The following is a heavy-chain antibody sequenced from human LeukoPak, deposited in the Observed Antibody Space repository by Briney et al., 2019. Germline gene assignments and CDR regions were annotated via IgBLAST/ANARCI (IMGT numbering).Heavy chain of an antibody. CDR2: ISWNSGSI. V-gene: IGHV3-9*01. J-gene: IGHJ4*02. Sequence: GGSLRLSCAASGFTFDDYALHWVRQAPGKGLEWVSGISWNSGSIGYADSVKGRFTISRDNSKNFLYLQMNSLRAEDTALYYCATGPAGDSYGFFDYWGQGTLVTVSS. D-gene: IGHD5-18*01. CDR3: ATGPAGDSYGFFDY. CDR1: GFTFDDYA.